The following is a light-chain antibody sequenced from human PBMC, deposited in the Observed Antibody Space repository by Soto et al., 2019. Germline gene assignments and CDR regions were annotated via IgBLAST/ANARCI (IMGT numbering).Light chain of an antibody. V-gene: IGKV1-5*03. Sequence: DIQMTQSPSTLSGSVGDRVTITCRASQTISSWLAWYQQKPGKAPKLLIYKASTLKSGVPSRFSGSGSGTELALTISSLQPDEFATCYVQHYKSYSEAFGQGTKVELK. CDR3: QHYKSYSEA. J-gene: IGKJ1*01. CDR2: KAS. CDR1: QTISSW.